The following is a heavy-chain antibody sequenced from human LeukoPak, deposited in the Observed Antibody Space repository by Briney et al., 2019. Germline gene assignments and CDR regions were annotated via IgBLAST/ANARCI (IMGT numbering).Heavy chain of an antibody. Sequence: SETLSLTCTVSGGSISTFYRTWIRQPAGKGLEGIGRINNSGRTNYNPSLRSGGRISVDRCKNQFSVPLSSVTAADTAVYFCAREGGDPRWLDPWGQGTLVTVSS. V-gene: IGHV4-4*07. CDR1: GGSISTFY. CDR2: INNSGRT. J-gene: IGHJ5*02. CDR3: AREGGDPRWLDP. D-gene: IGHD6-25*01.